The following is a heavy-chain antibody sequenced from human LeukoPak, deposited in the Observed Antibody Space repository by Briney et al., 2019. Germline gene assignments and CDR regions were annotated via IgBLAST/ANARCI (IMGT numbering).Heavy chain of an antibody. CDR1: GFTFSDYA. V-gene: IGHV3-23*01. CDR2: ITADGGST. D-gene: IGHD3-10*02. CDR3: AELGITMIGGV. Sequence: PGGSLRLSCAVSGFTFSDYAMKWVRQAPGKGLEWVSAITADGGSTHYTISVKGRFIISRDTPKNTLYLQMNSLRAEDTAVYYCAELGITMIGGVWGKGTTVTISS. J-gene: IGHJ6*04.